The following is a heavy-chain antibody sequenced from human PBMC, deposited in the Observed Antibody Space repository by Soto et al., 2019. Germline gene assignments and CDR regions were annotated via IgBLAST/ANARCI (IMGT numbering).Heavy chain of an antibody. J-gene: IGHJ4*02. CDR1: GYLFTDYG. CDR3: VRVRRGQLDY. D-gene: IGHD3-10*01. CDR2: INVFNGDP. V-gene: IGHV1-18*01. Sequence: QVHRVQSGPEVKKPGASIKVSCKASGYLFTDYGIAWVRQAPGQGLEWMGWINVFNGDPRYAPNLQGRVTMTKDTSTNTVSMELRSLRSDDTAVYFCVRVRRGQLDYWGQGSLVTVSS.